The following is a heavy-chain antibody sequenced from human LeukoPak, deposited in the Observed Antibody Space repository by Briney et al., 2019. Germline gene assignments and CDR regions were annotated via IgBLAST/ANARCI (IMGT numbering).Heavy chain of an antibody. CDR2: IKQDESEK. CDR3: ASLPHCVSTSCHDY. Sequence: GGSLRLSCAASGFTFSSYWMSWVRQAPGKGLEWVANIKQDESEKYYVDSVKGRFTISRDNAKNSLYLQMNSLRAEDTAVYYCASLPHCVSTSCHDYWGQGTLVTVSS. D-gene: IGHD2-2*01. CDR1: GFTFSSYW. V-gene: IGHV3-7*01. J-gene: IGHJ4*02.